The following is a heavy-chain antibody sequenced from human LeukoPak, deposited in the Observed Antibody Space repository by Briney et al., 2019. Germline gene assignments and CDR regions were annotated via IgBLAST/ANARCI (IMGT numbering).Heavy chain of an antibody. J-gene: IGHJ4*02. V-gene: IGHV4-59*01. Sequence: SETLSLTCTVSGGSISGYYWSWIRQPPGKGLEWIGYISYSGSTNYNPSLKSRVTTSVDTSKSQFSLKLSSVTAADTAVYYCARGRTAFDYWAQGTLVTVSS. D-gene: IGHD1-1*01. CDR1: GGSISGYY. CDR2: ISYSGST. CDR3: ARGRTAFDY.